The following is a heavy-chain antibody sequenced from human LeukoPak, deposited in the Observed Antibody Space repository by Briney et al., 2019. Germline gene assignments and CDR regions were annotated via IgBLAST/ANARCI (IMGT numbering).Heavy chain of an antibody. CDR2: ISVSGGNT. J-gene: IGHJ4*02. CDR1: GFTFSSYA. V-gene: IGHV3-23*01. CDR3: AKYNYYGSGSYYNDFDY. Sequence: PGGSLRLSCAASGFTFSSYAMSWVRRAPGKGLEWVSSISVSGGNTYYADSVKGRFTISRDNPQNTMYLQMNSLRAEDTAVYYCAKYNYYGSGSYYNDFDYWGQGTLVTVSS. D-gene: IGHD3-10*01.